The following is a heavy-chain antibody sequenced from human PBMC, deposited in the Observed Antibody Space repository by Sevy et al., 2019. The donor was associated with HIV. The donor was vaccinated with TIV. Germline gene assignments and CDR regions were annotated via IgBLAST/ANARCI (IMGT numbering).Heavy chain of an antibody. J-gene: IGHJ4*02. V-gene: IGHV3-21*01. Sequence: GGSLRLSCAASGFTFSSYSMNWVRQAPGKGLEWVSSISSSSSYIYYADSVKGRFTISRDNAKNSLYLQMNSLRAEDTAVYYCARDQAYYDSSGDHGYWGQGILVTVSS. CDR1: GFTFSSYS. D-gene: IGHD3-22*01. CDR3: ARDQAYYDSSGDHGY. CDR2: ISSSSSYI.